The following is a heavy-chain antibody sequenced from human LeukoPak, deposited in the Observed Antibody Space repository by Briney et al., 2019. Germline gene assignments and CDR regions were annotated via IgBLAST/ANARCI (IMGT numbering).Heavy chain of an antibody. Sequence: ASVTDSCKASGYTFTGYYMHGVRQAPGRGREWMGWINPNSGGTNYAQKFQGRVTMTRDTSISTAYMELSRLRSDDTAVYYCAGIAVAGQDLDYWGQGTLVTVSS. CDR3: AGIAVAGQDLDY. D-gene: IGHD6-19*01. CDR1: GYTFTGYY. J-gene: IGHJ4*02. CDR2: INPNSGGT. V-gene: IGHV1-2*02.